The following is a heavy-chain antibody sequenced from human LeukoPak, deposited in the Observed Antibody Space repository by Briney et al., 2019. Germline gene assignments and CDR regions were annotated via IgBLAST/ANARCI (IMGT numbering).Heavy chain of an antibody. V-gene: IGHV3-74*01. Sequence: GGSLRLSCAASGLTFSSHWMHWVRQAPGKGLAWVSRITNDGSSTTYADSVKGRFTISRDNAKNMLYLQVNSLRAEDTAVYYCARERVGAEFDYWGQGTLVTVSS. CDR3: ARERVGAEFDY. D-gene: IGHD1-26*01. CDR1: GLTFSSHW. J-gene: IGHJ4*02. CDR2: ITNDGSST.